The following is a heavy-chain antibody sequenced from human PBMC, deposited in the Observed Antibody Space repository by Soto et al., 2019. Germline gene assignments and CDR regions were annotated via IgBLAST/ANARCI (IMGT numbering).Heavy chain of an antibody. Sequence: LRLSCAASGFIFSSYGMNWVRQAPGKGLDWVSAISNSGGNTYYSDSVKGRFTISRDNSKNTLYLQMNSLRAEDTAVYYCTTGIVVAIPSGMDVWGQGTKVTVSS. CDR1: GFIFSSYG. CDR2: ISNSGGNT. CDR3: TTGIVVAIPSGMDV. V-gene: IGHV3-23*01. J-gene: IGHJ6*02. D-gene: IGHD6-19*01.